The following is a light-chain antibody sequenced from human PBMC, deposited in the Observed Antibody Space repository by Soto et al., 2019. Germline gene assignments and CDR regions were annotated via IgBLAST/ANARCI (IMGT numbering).Light chain of an antibody. CDR2: DAS. Sequence: EIVLTQSPATLALSPGERATLSCRASQSVSSYLAWYQQKPGQAPRLLIYDASIRATGIPARFTGSGSGTDFTLTISRLEPEDSAVYYCQQYGSSPTWTFGQGTKVDI. V-gene: IGKV3-20*01. CDR3: QQYGSSPTWT. J-gene: IGKJ1*01. CDR1: QSVSSY.